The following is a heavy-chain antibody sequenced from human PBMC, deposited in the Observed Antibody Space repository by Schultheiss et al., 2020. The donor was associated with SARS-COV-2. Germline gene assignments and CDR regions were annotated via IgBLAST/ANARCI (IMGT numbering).Heavy chain of an antibody. CDR2: INDRGDVT. CDR3: ARAYDTTGYYYTHDY. D-gene: IGHD3-22*01. Sequence: GGSLRLSCGGSGFTFNAYAMSWVRQAPGTGLEWVSGINDRGDVTNYTDSVKGRFTISRDNSKNTLFLQMDSLRVDDTAVYYCARAYDTTGYYYTHDYWGQGTLVTVSS. J-gene: IGHJ4*02. CDR1: GFTFNAYA. V-gene: IGHV3-23*01.